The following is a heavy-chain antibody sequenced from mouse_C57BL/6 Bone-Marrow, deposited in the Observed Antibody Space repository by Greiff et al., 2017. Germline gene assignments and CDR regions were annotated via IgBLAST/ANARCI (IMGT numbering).Heavy chain of an antibody. V-gene: IGHV5-6*01. J-gene: IGHJ3*01. CDR3: ARQGDYYGSSLGFAY. D-gene: IGHD1-1*01. CDR1: GFTFSSSG. Sequence: EVQRVESGGDLVKPGGSLKLSCAASGFTFSSSGMSWVRQTPDKMLEWVATISSGGSYTYYPDSVKGRFTISRDNAKNTLYLQMSSLKSEDTAMYYCARQGDYYGSSLGFAYWGQGTLVTVSA. CDR2: ISSGGSYT.